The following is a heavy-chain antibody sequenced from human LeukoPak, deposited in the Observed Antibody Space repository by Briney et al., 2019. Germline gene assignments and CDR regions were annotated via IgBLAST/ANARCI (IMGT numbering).Heavy chain of an antibody. J-gene: IGHJ4*02. D-gene: IGHD2/OR15-2a*01. CDR1: GFTFSSYW. CDR2: ISDSGQSP. Sequence: GGSLRLSCAASGFTFSSYWMNWVRQSPGKGLEYVSGISDSGQSPYYAASVRGRFTISRDNSNNTLYLQMNSLRAEDTAVYYCAKDPGAFPYFFDSWGQGTLVTVSS. V-gene: IGHV3-23*01. CDR3: AKDPGAFPYFFDS.